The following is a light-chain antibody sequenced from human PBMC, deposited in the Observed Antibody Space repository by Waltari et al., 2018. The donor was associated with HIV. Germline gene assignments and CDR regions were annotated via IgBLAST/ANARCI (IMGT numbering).Light chain of an antibody. CDR1: QNIDNY. V-gene: IGKV1-39*01. CDR2: AAS. J-gene: IGKJ3*01. Sequence: DVQVTHSPSSLSPSVVDRVPITCRASQNIDNYLNWDQQKSGGAPKLLIYAASSLQNGVPSRFSARGSGTDFTLTISSVQPEDFAIYYCQQTYSGVTFGPGTQIDVK. CDR3: QQTYSGVT.